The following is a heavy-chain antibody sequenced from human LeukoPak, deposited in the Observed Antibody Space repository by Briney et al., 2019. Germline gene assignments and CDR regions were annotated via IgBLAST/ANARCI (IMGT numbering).Heavy chain of an antibody. J-gene: IGHJ4*02. V-gene: IGHV1-24*01. Sequence: ASVKVSCKVSGYTLTELSMHWVRQAPGKGLEWMGGFDPEDGETIYAQKFQGGVTMTEDTSTDTAYMELSSLRSEDTAVYYCATMGTDYSGYYAGYWGQGTLVTVSS. CDR1: GYTLTELS. CDR2: FDPEDGET. CDR3: ATMGTDYSGYYAGY. D-gene: IGHD3-22*01.